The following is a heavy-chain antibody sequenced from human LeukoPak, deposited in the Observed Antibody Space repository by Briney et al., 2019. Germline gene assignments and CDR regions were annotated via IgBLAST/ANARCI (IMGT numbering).Heavy chain of an antibody. Sequence: GGSLRLSCAASGFTFSSYWMSWVRQAPGKGLEWVANIKQDGSEKYYVDSVKGRFTISRDNAKNSLYLQMNSLRAEDTAVYYCAKAHIAAALEGFDPWGQGTLVTVSS. CDR3: AKAHIAAALEGFDP. V-gene: IGHV3-7*01. CDR1: GFTFSSYW. D-gene: IGHD6-13*01. J-gene: IGHJ5*02. CDR2: IKQDGSEK.